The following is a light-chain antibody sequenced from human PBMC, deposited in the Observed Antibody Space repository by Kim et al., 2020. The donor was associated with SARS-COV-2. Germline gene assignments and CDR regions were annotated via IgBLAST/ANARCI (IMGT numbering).Light chain of an antibody. V-gene: IGLV1-44*01. CDR1: GCSGGSSL. J-gene: IGLJ2*01. Sequence: GEGVTSSGAGGGCSGGSSLVGWCERVRGAAGKLRSGSGVQRPAGVRDRLSGSRCGASAALAISGLQSEDEADYYCVAWDDSLNVPLFGGGTQLTVL. CDR3: VAWDDSLNVPL. CDR2: SGV.